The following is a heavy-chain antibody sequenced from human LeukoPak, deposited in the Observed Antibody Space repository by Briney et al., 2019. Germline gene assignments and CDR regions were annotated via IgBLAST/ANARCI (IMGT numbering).Heavy chain of an antibody. J-gene: IGHJ4*02. D-gene: IGHD5-18*01. Sequence: GGSLRLSCAASGFTFSSYGMQWVRQAPGKGLEWVAVISYDGSNKYYADSVKGRFTISRDNSKNTLDLLMNSLRTEDTAVYYCAEDYKWGYGYYFDYWGQGTLVTVSS. CDR2: ISYDGSNK. CDR1: GFTFSSYG. CDR3: AEDYKWGYGYYFDY. V-gene: IGHV3-30*18.